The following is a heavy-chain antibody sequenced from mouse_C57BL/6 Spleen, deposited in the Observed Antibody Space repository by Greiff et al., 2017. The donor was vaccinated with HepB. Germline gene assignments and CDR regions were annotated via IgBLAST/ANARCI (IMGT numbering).Heavy chain of an antibody. CDR2: IHPNSGST. CDR1: GYTFTSYW. J-gene: IGHJ4*01. CDR3: ARGETAVAGAMDY. V-gene: IGHV1-64*01. Sequence: QVQLQQPGAELVKPGASVKLSCKASGYTFTSYWMHWVKQRPGQGLEWIGMIHPNSGSTNYNEKFKSKATLTVDKSSSTAYMQLSSLTSEDSAVYYCARGETAVAGAMDYWGQGTSDTVSS. D-gene: IGHD1-1*01.